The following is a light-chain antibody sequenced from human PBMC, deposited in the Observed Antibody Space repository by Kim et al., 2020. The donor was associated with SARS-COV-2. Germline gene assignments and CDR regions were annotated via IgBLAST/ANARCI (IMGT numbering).Light chain of an antibody. CDR1: SLRKNY. J-gene: IGLJ2*01. CDR2: GKD. CDR3: KSRDSGGKVV. V-gene: IGLV3-19*01. Sequence: ALGQTVRITCQGDSLRKNYVTWYQQKARQAPVLVFYGKDKRPSGVPDRFSGSASGNTASLIITGAQAADEGDYYCKSRDSGGKVVFGGGTKVTVL.